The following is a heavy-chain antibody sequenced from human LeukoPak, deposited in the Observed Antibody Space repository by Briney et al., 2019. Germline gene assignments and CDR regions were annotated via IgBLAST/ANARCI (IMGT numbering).Heavy chain of an antibody. D-gene: IGHD6-6*01. Sequence: SETLSLTCTVSGGSMSSYYWSWIRQPPGKGLEWIGYVYYTGSTNYNPSLKSRVTMFEDKSKNQFSLRLYSVTVADTAVYYCARHFAYSSSSYFDYWGQGSLVTVSS. J-gene: IGHJ4*02. CDR3: ARHFAYSSSSYFDY. CDR1: GGSMSSYY. V-gene: IGHV4-59*08. CDR2: VYYTGST.